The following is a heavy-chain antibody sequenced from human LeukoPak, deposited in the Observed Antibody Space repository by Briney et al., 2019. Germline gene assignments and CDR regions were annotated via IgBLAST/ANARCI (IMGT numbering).Heavy chain of an antibody. V-gene: IGHV3-48*02. CDR1: GFTFSSYS. CDR3: ASSGSYRFDY. D-gene: IGHD1-26*01. CDR2: IIASGTAM. J-gene: IGHJ4*02. Sequence: GGSLRLSCAASGFTFSSYSMNWVRQAPGKGLEWVSHIIASGTAMFYADSVKGRFTISRDNAKNSLYLQMNSLRDEDTAVYYCASSGSYRFDYWGQGTLVTVSS.